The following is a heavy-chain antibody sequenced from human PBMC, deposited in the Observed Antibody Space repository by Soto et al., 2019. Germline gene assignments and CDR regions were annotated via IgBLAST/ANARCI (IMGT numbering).Heavy chain of an antibody. V-gene: IGHV3-30*18. CDR3: AKLIVATLGYYYGMDV. D-gene: IGHD5-12*01. Sequence: GGSLRLSCAASGFPFSSYGMHWVRQAPGKGLEWVAVISYDGSNKYYADSVKGRFTISRDNSKNTLYLQMNSLRAEDTAVYYCAKLIVATLGYYYGMDVWGQGTTVTVSS. CDR1: GFPFSSYG. CDR2: ISYDGSNK. J-gene: IGHJ6*02.